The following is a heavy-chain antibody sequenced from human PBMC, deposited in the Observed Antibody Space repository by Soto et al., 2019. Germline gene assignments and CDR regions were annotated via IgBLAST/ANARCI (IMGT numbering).Heavy chain of an antibody. V-gene: IGHV1-3*01. Sequence: ASVKVSCKASGYTFTSYPTHWVRQAPGQRLEWMGWIYAGNGNTKYSQKFRGRVTFTTDTSASTAYMDLSSLRSEDTAVYYCATAGYTYGSPYYGMDVWGQGTTVTVSS. J-gene: IGHJ6*02. CDR2: IYAGNGNT. CDR3: ATAGYTYGSPYYGMDV. D-gene: IGHD5-18*01. CDR1: GYTFTSYP.